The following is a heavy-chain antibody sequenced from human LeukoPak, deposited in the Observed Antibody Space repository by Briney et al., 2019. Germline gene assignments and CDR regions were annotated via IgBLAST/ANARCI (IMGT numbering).Heavy chain of an antibody. V-gene: IGHV3-48*04. Sequence: GRSLRLSCAASGFTFSSYGMHWVRQAPGKGLEWVSYISSSSSTIYYADSVKGRFTISRDNAKNSLYLQMISLRPEDTAVYYCARSGYCTRTSCLNGRGAFDIWGQGTMVTVSS. D-gene: IGHD2-2*01. CDR3: ARSGYCTRTSCLNGRGAFDI. CDR1: GFTFSSYG. CDR2: ISSSSSTI. J-gene: IGHJ3*02.